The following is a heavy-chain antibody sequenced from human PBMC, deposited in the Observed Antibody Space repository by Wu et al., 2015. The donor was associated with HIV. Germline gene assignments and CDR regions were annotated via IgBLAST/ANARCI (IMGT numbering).Heavy chain of an antibody. CDR1: GCTFTSYG. Sequence: QVQLVQSGAEVKKPGASVKVSCKASGCTFTSYGISWVRQAPGQGLEWMGWISAYNGNTNYAQKLQGRVTMTTDTSTSTAYMELRSLRSDDTAVYYCARVIEYSSGWAINAFDIWGQGTMVTVSS. D-gene: IGHD6-19*01. V-gene: IGHV1-18*01. CDR3: ARVIEYSSGWAINAFDI. J-gene: IGHJ3*02. CDR2: ISAYNGNT.